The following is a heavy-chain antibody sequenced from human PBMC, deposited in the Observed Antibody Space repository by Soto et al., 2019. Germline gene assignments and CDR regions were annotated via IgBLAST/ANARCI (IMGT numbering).Heavy chain of an antibody. CDR3: ARGPSRSYAFDI. CDR2: INHSGST. J-gene: IGHJ3*02. Sequence: LSLTCAVYGGSFSGYYWRWIRQPPGRGLEWIGEINHSGSTNYNPSLKSRVTISVDTSQNQFSLKLSSVTAADTAVYYCARGPSRSYAFDIWGQGTRVTVSS. CDR1: GGSFSGYY. D-gene: IGHD3-16*02. V-gene: IGHV4-34*01.